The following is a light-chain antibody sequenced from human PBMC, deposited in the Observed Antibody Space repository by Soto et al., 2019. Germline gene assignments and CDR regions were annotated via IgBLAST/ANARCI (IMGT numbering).Light chain of an antibody. J-gene: IGKJ2*01. Sequence: DIVMTQSPLSLPVTPGEPASISCRSSQSLLHSNGYNYLDWYLQKPEQSPQLLIYLGSNLASGVPDRFSGSGSGTYFTLKISRVEAEDVGVYYCMQALQTPYTFGQGTKLEIK. CDR2: LGS. V-gene: IGKV2-28*01. CDR1: QSLLHSNGYNY. CDR3: MQALQTPYT.